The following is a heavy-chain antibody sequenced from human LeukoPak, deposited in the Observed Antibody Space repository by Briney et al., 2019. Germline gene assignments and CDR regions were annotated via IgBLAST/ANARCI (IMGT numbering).Heavy chain of an antibody. CDR3: ARAGTVVDYDPSDAFDV. V-gene: IGHV3-74*01. Sequence: PGGSLRLSCAASGITFSTYWMHWVRQAPGKGLVWVSRINSDGSTTSYVDSVEGRFTISRDNAKNTLYLQMNSLRAEDTAVYYCARAGTVVDYDPSDAFDVWGQGTIVTVSS. J-gene: IGHJ3*01. CDR2: INSDGSTT. CDR1: GITFSTYW. D-gene: IGHD3-22*01.